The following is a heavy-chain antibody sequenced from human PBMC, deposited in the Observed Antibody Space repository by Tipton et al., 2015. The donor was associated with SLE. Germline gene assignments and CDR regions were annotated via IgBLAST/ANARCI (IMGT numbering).Heavy chain of an antibody. Sequence: TLSLTCTVSGGSVSSGSYYWAWIRQPPGKGPEWIGTIYYSGSTYYYPSLKSRITISVDTSKNQFSLEVRSVTAADTAVYYCARSREGYNYYYGMDVWGQGTTVTVSS. V-gene: IGHV4-39*07. J-gene: IGHJ6*02. CDR1: GGSVSSGSYY. CDR2: IYYSGST. D-gene: IGHD5-24*01. CDR3: ARSREGYNYYYGMDV.